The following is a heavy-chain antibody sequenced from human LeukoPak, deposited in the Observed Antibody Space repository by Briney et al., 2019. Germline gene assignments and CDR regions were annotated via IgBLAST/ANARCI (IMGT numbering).Heavy chain of an antibody. D-gene: IGHD6-19*01. V-gene: IGHV1-69*02. Sequence: ASVKVSCKVSGSSFSSYTISWVREAPRQGLEWMGRIIPIHNMINYAQNFQDRVTITADKSTSTAYMELSSLRSEDTAIYDCARGAVAGLEGVDYWGQGTLVTVSS. CDR2: IIPIHNMI. CDR3: ARGAVAGLEGVDY. J-gene: IGHJ4*02. CDR1: GSSFSSYT.